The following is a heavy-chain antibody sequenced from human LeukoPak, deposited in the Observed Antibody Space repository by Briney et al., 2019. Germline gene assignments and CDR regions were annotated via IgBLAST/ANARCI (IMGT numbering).Heavy chain of an antibody. D-gene: IGHD2-15*01. CDR2: IDMSGTTI. J-gene: IGHJ4*02. CDR1: GFTFSDYY. CDR3: AGYCSGGSCYEGAY. V-gene: IGHV3-11*04. Sequence: GGSLRLSCAASGFTFSDYYMGWVRQAPGKGLEWVSYIDMSGTTIYYADSVKGRFTISRDNAKNSLYLQMNSLRAEDTAVYYCAGYCSGGSCYEGAYWGQGTLVTVSS.